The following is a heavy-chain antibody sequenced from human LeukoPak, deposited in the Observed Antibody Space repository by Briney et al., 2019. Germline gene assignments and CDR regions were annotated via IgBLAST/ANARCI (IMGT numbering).Heavy chain of an antibody. CDR3: ARGGGLQQWLVHNNWFDP. Sequence: PSETLSLTCTVSGGSISSYYWSWIRQPPGKGLEWIGYIYYSGSTNCNPSLKSRVTISVDTSKNQFSLKLSSVTAADTAVYYCARGGGLQQWLVHNNWFDPWGQGTLVTVSS. D-gene: IGHD6-19*01. CDR2: IYYSGST. V-gene: IGHV4-59*01. J-gene: IGHJ5*02. CDR1: GGSISSYY.